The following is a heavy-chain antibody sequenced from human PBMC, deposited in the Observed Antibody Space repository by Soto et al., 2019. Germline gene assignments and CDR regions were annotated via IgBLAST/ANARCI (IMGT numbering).Heavy chain of an antibody. J-gene: IGHJ5*02. CDR1: GDSVSSNSAA. CDR2: TYYRSKWYN. CDR3: ARSLGSGWYSNWFDP. V-gene: IGHV6-1*01. D-gene: IGHD6-19*01. Sequence: RSLTCAISGDSVSSNSAAWNWIRQSPSRGLEWLGRTYYRSKWYNDYAVSVKSRITINPDTSKSQFSLQLNSVTPEDTAVYYCARSLGSGWYSNWFDPCGQGTLVTVSS.